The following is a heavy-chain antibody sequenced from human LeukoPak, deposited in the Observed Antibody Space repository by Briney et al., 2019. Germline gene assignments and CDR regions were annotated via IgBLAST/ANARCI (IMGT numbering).Heavy chain of an antibody. V-gene: IGHV5-51*01. CDR2: IYPGDSDT. Sequence: GESLKISCQGSGYSFTSYWIGWVRQLPGKGLEWMGIIYPGDSDTRYSPSFQGQVTISADKSISTAYLQWSSLKASDTAMYYCARHGDGYNAELDYWGQGTLVTVSS. J-gene: IGHJ4*02. CDR1: GYSFTSYW. D-gene: IGHD5-24*01. CDR3: ARHGDGYNAELDY.